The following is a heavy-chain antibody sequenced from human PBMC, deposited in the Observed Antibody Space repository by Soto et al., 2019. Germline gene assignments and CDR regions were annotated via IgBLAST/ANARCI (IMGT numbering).Heavy chain of an antibody. CDR2: ISNYNGDT. D-gene: IGHD2-15*01. CDR1: GYTFTSYG. V-gene: IGHV1-18*01. J-gene: IGHJ4*02. Sequence: QVQLVQSGAEVKKPGASVKVSCKASGYTFTSYGISWVRQAPGQGLEWMGWISNYNGDTNYAQKLQGRGTMTTDTATRTAYLALRSLKSDDTAVYYCTRGGQVVAGNYFDYWAQGTRVTVSS. CDR3: TRGGQVVAGNYFDY.